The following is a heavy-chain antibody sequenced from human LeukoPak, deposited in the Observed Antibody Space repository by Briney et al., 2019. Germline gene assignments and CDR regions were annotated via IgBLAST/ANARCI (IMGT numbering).Heavy chain of an antibody. CDR2: INHSGST. J-gene: IGHJ4*02. CDR1: GGSFSGYY. CDR3: ARPKITGPSGSYHRIDY. Sequence: SETLSLTCAVYGGSFSGYYWSWIRQPPGKGLEWIGEINHSGSTNYNPSLKSRVTISVDTSKNQFSLKLSSVTAADTAVYYCARPKITGPSGSYHRIDYWGQGTLVTVSS. D-gene: IGHD1-26*01. V-gene: IGHV4-34*01.